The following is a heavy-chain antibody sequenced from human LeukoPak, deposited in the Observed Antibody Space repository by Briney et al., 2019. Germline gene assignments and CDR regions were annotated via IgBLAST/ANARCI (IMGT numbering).Heavy chain of an antibody. D-gene: IGHD3-10*01. V-gene: IGHV3-15*01. J-gene: IGHJ4*02. CDR1: GFTFSNAW. CDR2: IKSKTDGGTT. CDR3: TTFLTYYFGSGSRNFDY. Sequence: PGGSLRLSCAASGFTFSNAWMSWVRQAPGKGLEWVCRIKSKTDGGTTDYAAPVKGRFTISIDDSKNTLYLQRNSLQTEDTAVYYCTTFLTYYFGSGSRNFDYWGQGTLVTVSS.